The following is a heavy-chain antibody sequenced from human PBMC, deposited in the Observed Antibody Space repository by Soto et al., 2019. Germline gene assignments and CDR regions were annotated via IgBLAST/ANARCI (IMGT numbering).Heavy chain of an antibody. J-gene: IGHJ3*02. CDR3: VKEKTPRVSHSLDI. D-gene: IGHD6-13*01. V-gene: IGHV3-30*18. Sequence: VQLVESGGGLVQPGGSLKLSCAASGFTFSNYGMQWVRQAPGKGLEWVAVISYGGGAQYYADSVKGRFTISRDNSKNTLSLEMNSLRAEDTAVYYCVKEKTPRVSHSLDIWGQGIMVTVSS. CDR2: ISYGGGAQ. CDR1: GFTFSNYG.